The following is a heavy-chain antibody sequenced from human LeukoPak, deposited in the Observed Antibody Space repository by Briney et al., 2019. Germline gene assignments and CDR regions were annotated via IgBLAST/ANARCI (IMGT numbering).Heavy chain of an antibody. V-gene: IGHV1-8*01. CDR3: ARVLRDGYKCYDY. J-gene: IGHJ4*02. CDR1: GYTFTSYD. Sequence: ASVKVSCKASGYTFTSYDINWVRQATGQGLEWMGWMNPNSGNTGYAQKLQGRVTMTTDTSTSTAYMELRSLRSDDTAVYYCARVLRDGYKCYDYWGQGTLVTVSS. D-gene: IGHD5-24*01. CDR2: MNPNSGNT.